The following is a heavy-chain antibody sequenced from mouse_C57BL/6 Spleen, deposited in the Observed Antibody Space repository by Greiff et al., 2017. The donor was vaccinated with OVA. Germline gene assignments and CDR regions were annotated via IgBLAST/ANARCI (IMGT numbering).Heavy chain of an antibody. J-gene: IGHJ1*03. V-gene: IGHV14-1*01. CDR2: IDPEDGDT. D-gene: IGHD1-1*01. CDR1: GFNIKDYY. Sequence: EVQLQQSGAELVRPGASVKLSCTASGFNIKDYYMHWVKQRPEQGLAWIGRIDPEDGDTEYAPKFQGKATMTADTSSNTAYLQLSSLTSEDTAVYYCTTSLYGSSYGWYFDVWGTGTTVTVSS. CDR3: TTSLYGSSYGWYFDV.